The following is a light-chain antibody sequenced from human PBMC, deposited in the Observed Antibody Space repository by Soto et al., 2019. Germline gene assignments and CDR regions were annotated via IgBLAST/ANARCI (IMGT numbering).Light chain of an antibody. Sequence: EIVMTQSPGTLSVSPGERVTLSCRASQSVSSKVAWYQQKPGQAPRLLIFTASLRATGVPARFSGSGSGTEFTLTISSLQSEDFAVYWCQQYYNWPLEYTFGQGTKLAI. CDR3: QQYYNWPLEYT. V-gene: IGKV3-15*01. J-gene: IGKJ2*01. CDR1: QSVSSK. CDR2: TAS.